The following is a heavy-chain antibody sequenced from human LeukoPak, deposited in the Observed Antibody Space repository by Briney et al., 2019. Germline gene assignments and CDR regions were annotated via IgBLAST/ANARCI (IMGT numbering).Heavy chain of an antibody. Sequence: PGGSLRLSCAASGFAFSSYGMHWVRQAPGKGLEWVAFIRYDGSNKYYADSVKGRFTISRDNSKNTLYLQMNSLRAEDTAVYYCAKSWGYEQWPDYWGQGTLVTVSS. CDR3: AKSWGYEQWPDY. J-gene: IGHJ4*02. CDR1: GFAFSSYG. D-gene: IGHD6-19*01. CDR2: IRYDGSNK. V-gene: IGHV3-30*02.